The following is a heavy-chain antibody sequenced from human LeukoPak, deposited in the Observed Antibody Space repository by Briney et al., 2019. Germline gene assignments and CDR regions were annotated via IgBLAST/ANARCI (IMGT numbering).Heavy chain of an antibody. D-gene: IGHD5-12*01. CDR3: ARDEGGYDAFDI. J-gene: IGHJ3*02. V-gene: IGHV3-7*01. CDR2: IKQDGSEK. CDR1: GFTFSSYW. Sequence: GSLRLSCAASGFTFSSYWMTWVRQAPGKGLEWVANIKQDGSEKYYVDSVRGRFTISRDNAKSSLYLQMDSLRAEDTAVYYCARDEGGYDAFDIRGQGTMVTVSS.